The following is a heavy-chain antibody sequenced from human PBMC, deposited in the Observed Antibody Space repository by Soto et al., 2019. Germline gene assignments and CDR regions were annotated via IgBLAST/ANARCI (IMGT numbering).Heavy chain of an antibody. V-gene: IGHV3-23*01. Sequence: GGSLRLSCAASGFTFSSYAMNWVCQAPGKGLEWVSAISGSTGSTYYADSVEGRFTISRDNSKNALYLQMHSLRAEDTAVYYCAKTLVRGVGYGMDVWGQGTTVTVSS. CDR1: GFTFSSYA. D-gene: IGHD3-10*01. J-gene: IGHJ6*02. CDR3: AKTLVRGVGYGMDV. CDR2: ISGSTGST.